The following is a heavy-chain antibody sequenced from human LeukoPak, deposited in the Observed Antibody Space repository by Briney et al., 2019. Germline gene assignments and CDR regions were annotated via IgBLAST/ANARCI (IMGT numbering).Heavy chain of an antibody. J-gene: IGHJ6*02. CDR3: ARDGRYYGSGSYYTYYYYGMDV. CDR2: IYTSGST. D-gene: IGHD3-10*01. V-gene: IGHV4-4*07. Sequence: SETLSLTCTVSGGSISSYYWSWIRQPAGKGLEWIGSIYTSGSTNYNPSLKSRVTMSVDTSKNQFSLKLSSVTAADTAVYYCARDGRYYGSGSYYTYYYYGMDVWGQGTTVTVSS. CDR1: GGSISSYY.